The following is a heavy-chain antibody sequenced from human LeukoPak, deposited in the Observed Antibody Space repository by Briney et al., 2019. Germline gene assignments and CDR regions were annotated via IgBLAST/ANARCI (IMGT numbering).Heavy chain of an antibody. CDR3: ARQRGSSGWYD. CDR1: GFTFSSYR. CDR2: IKQDGSEK. J-gene: IGHJ4*02. Sequence: GGSLRLSCAASGFTFSSYRMSWVRQAPGKGLEWVANIKQDGSEKYYVDSVKGRFTISRDNAKNSLYLQMNSLRAEDTAVYYCARQRGSSGWYDWGQGTLVTVSS. D-gene: IGHD6-19*01. V-gene: IGHV3-7*01.